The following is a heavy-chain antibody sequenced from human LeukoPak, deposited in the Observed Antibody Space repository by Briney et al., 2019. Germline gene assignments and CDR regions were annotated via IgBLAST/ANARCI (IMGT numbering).Heavy chain of an antibody. CDR1: GYTFTGYY. J-gene: IGHJ4*02. D-gene: IGHD6-13*01. CDR3: ASAITGYSSSWYNY. Sequence: ASVKVSCKASGYTFTGYYMHWVRQAPGQGLEWMGWINPNSGGTNYAQKFQGRVTMTRDTSISTAYMELSRLRSDDTAVYYCASAITGYSSSWYNYWGQGTLVTVSS. V-gene: IGHV1-2*02. CDR2: INPNSGGT.